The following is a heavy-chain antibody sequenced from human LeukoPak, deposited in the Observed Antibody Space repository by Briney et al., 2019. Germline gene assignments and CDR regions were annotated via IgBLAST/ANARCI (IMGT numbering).Heavy chain of an antibody. CDR2: ISGYNGNT. CDR3: VRDVVGGPRAYSFDADAFDI. V-gene: IGHV1-18*01. Sequence: ASVKVSCKASGYTFNVYGISWVRQAPGQGLEWMGWISGYNGNTDYAQKLQGRVTMTTDTSTSTAYMELRSLTSADTAVVYCVRDVVGGPRAYSFDADAFDIWGQGTVATVSS. J-gene: IGHJ3*02. D-gene: IGHD2-21*01. CDR1: GYTFNVYG.